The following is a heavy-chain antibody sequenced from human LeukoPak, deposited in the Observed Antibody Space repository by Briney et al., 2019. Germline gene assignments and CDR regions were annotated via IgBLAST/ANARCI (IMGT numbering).Heavy chain of an antibody. CDR2: ITPTTSYI. CDR3: ARLRRTSDSSGYYYYYDY. D-gene: IGHD3-22*01. V-gene: IGHV3-21*01. J-gene: IGHJ4*02. CDR1: GLGFSSFS. Sequence: PGGSLRLSCAASGLGFSSFSFNWIRQAPGKGLEWVSSITPTTSYIYYADSVRGRFTISRENAKNSLYLQMNSLRAEDTAVYYCARLRRTSDSSGYYYYYDYWGQGTLVPVFS.